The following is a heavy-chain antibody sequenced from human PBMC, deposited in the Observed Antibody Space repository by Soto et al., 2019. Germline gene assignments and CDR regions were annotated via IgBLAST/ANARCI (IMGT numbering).Heavy chain of an antibody. CDR1: GFTVSSHY. D-gene: IGHD3-9*01. V-gene: IGHV3-66*01. J-gene: IGHJ6*02. CDR3: ARSLDGNYYYGMDV. CDR2: LYSNGRT. Sequence: EVQLVESGGGLVQPGGSLRLSCAASGFTVSSHYMTWVRQAPGKGLDWVSLLYSNGRTYYADSVKGRFTISRDSSKNTVYLQLNSLRAQDTAVYYCARSLDGNYYYGMDVWGQGTTVIVPS.